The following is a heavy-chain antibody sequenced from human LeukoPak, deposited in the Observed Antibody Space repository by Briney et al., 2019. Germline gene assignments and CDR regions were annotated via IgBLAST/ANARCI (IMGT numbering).Heavy chain of an antibody. V-gene: IGHV3-49*03. D-gene: IGHD4-17*01. Sequence: GGSLRLSCTASGFPQGDDGWSWFRQAPGKRLEWICFVRKRAYGETNEYAASMRGRFTNSRDDTKSIAYLQMNSLKTEDTALYYCARGLHDYGDSNYYFDQWGQGTLVTVSS. CDR2: VRKRAYGETN. CDR3: ARGLHDYGDSNYYFDQ. J-gene: IGHJ4*02. CDR1: GFPQGDDG.